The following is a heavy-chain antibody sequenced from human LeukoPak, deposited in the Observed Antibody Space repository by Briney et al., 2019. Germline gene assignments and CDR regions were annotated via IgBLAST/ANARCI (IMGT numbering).Heavy chain of an antibody. CDR3: ARVALRYFDWPFDY. CDR2: IIPIFGTA. V-gene: IGHV1-69*01. Sequence: SVKVSCKASGGTFSSYAISWVRQAPGQGLEWMGGIIPIFGTANYAQKFQGRVTITADESTSTAYMELSSLRSEDTAAYYCARVALRYFDWPFDYWGQGTLVTVSS. J-gene: IGHJ4*02. CDR1: GGTFSSYA. D-gene: IGHD3-9*01.